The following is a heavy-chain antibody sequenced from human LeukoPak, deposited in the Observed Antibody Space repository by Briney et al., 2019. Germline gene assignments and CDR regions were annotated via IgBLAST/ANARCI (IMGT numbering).Heavy chain of an antibody. CDR3: ARDFVPPTDV. V-gene: IGHV3-30-3*01. Sequence: GRSLRLSCAASRFTFSSYAMHWVRQAPGKGLEWVAVISYDGSNKYYADSVKGRFTISRDNSKNTLYLQMNSLRAEDTAVYYCARDFVPPTDVWGKGTTVTVSS. CDR1: RFTFSSYA. CDR2: ISYDGSNK. J-gene: IGHJ6*04.